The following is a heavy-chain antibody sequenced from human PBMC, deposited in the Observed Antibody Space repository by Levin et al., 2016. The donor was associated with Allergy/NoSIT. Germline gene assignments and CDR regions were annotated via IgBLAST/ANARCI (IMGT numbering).Heavy chain of an antibody. CDR3: GRSNGDYYYAIDV. CDR2: IYFYSGIT. J-gene: IGHJ6*02. V-gene: IGHV4-39*01. Sequence: WIRQPPGKGLEWIGSIYFYSGITYYNSSLKSRLIISGDTSRNQFSLKMSSVTAADTAVYYCGRSNGDYYYAIDVWGQGTTVTVSS. D-gene: IGHD2-8*01.